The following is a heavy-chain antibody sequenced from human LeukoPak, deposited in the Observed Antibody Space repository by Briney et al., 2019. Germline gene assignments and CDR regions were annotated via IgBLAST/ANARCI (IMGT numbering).Heavy chain of an antibody. CDR1: GFTFSSYG. CDR3: AKGGGYSYGFFSWFDP. Sequence: PGGSLRLSCAASGFTFSSYGMHWVRQAPGKGLEWVAFIRYDGSNKYYADSVKGRFTISRDNSKNMLYLQTNSLRAEDTAVYYCAKGGGYSYGFFSWFDPWGQGTLVTVSS. CDR2: IRYDGSNK. D-gene: IGHD5-18*01. V-gene: IGHV3-30*02. J-gene: IGHJ5*02.